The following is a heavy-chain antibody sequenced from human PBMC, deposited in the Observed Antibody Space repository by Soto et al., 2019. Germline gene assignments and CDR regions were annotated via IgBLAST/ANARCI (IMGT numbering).Heavy chain of an antibody. Sequence: EVQLVESGGGLIQPGGSLRLSCAASGFTVSSNYMSWVRQAPGKGLEWVSVIYSGGSTYYADSVKGRFTISRDNSKNTLYLQMNSLRAEDTAVYYCAKRGTNYYYYGMDVWGQGTTVTVSS. CDR3: AKRGTNYYYYGMDV. CDR2: IYSGGST. D-gene: IGHD1-1*01. J-gene: IGHJ6*02. V-gene: IGHV3-53*01. CDR1: GFTVSSNY.